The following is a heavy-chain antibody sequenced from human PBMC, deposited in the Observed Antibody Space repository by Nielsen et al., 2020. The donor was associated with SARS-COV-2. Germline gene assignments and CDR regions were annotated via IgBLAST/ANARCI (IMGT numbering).Heavy chain of an antibody. CDR2: IRSKTHSYET. CDR3: TRKHSYYYYGMDV. V-gene: IGHV3-73*01. Sequence: GGSLRLSCAASGFSFSDSGMHWVRQASGKGLEWVGRIRSKTHSYETVYAASVRDRFTLSRDDSKNTAYLQMNSLKTEDTAVYYCTRKHSYYYYGMDVWGQGTTVTVSS. CDR1: GFSFSDSG. J-gene: IGHJ6*02.